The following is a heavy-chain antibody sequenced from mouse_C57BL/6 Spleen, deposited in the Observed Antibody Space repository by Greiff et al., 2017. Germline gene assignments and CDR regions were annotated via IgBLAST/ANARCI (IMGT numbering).Heavy chain of an antibody. CDR1: GYTFTSYW. V-gene: IGHV1-74*01. D-gene: IGHD2-4*01. CDR2: IHPSDSDT. CDR3: AIDGPYDYAGDWYCDV. Sequence: QVQLQQPGAELVKPGASVKVSCKASGYTFTSYWMHWVKQRPGQGLEWIGRIHPSDSDTNYNQKFKGKATLTVDKSSSTAYMQLSSLTAEDSAVYYCAIDGPYDYAGDWYCDVWGTGTTGTVSS. J-gene: IGHJ1*03.